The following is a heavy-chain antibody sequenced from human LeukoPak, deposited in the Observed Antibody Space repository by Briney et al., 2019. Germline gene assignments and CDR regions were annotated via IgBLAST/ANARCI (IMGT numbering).Heavy chain of an antibody. V-gene: IGHV1-2*02. CDR2: INPNSGGT. CDR3: ARVLATVTTYYYGMDV. D-gene: IGHD4-17*01. J-gene: IGHJ6*02. CDR1: GYTFTGYY. Sequence: GASVTVSCKASGYTFTGYYMHWVRQAPGQGLEWMGWINPNSGGTNYAQKFQGRVTMTRDTSISTAYMELSRLRSDDTAVYYCARVLATVTTYYYGMDVWGQGPTVTVSS.